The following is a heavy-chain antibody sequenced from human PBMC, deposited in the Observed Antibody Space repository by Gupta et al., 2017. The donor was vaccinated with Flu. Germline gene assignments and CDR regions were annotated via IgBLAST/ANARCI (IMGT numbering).Heavy chain of an antibody. CDR3: ARDRLYGGMGDYLDY. CDR2: IYTSGST. Sequence: QVQLQEPRPGLVKPSQTLSLTCTVSGGSISTGRYYCSWIRQPAGKGLEWIGRIYTSGSTNYNPSLKSRVTISVDTSKNQFSLKLSSVTAADTAVYYCARDRLYGGMGDYLDYWGQGTLVTVSS. V-gene: IGHV4-61*02. D-gene: IGHD4-23*01. CDR1: GGSISTGRYY. J-gene: IGHJ4*02.